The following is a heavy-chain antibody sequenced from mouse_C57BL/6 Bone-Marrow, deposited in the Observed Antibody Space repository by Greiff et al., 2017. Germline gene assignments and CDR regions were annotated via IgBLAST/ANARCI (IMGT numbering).Heavy chain of an antibody. CDR3: ALGGVYYYGSTYWYFDV. CDR2: IDPANGNT. V-gene: IGHV14-3*01. J-gene: IGHJ1*03. Sequence: VQLQQSVAELVRPGASVKLSCTASGFNIKNTYMHWVKQRPEQGLEWIGRIDPANGNTKYAPKFQGKATITADTSSNTAHLQLSSLTSEDTAIYYCALGGVYYYGSTYWYFDVWGTGTTVTVSS. D-gene: IGHD1-1*01. CDR1: GFNIKNTY.